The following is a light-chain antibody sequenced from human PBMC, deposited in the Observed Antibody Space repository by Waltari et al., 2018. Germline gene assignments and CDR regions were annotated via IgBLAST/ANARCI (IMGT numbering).Light chain of an antibody. CDR1: QGIRYD. J-gene: IGKJ1*01. CDR2: AAS. Sequence: AIQMTQSPSSLSASVGDKVTITCRASQGIRYDLGWYQQKPGKATKLLIYAASSLQSGVPSRFSGGGAGTEFTLTISSLQPEDFATYYCLQDYNYPWTFGQGTKVEIK. CDR3: LQDYNYPWT. V-gene: IGKV1-6*01.